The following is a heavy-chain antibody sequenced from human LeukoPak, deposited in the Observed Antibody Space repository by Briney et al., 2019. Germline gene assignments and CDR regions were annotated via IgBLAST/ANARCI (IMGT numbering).Heavy chain of an antibody. CDR1: GGTFRRYG. D-gene: IGHD2-2*01. Sequence: ASVKVSCKAFGGTFRRYGLNWERQAPGQGLEWMGGIIPILGTAKYAQKLQGRVTITADESTTTAYMELSSLRSEDTAVYYCARGLYCSSSTSCYDYGMDVWGQGTTVTVSS. V-gene: IGHV1-69*13. CDR2: IIPILGTA. J-gene: IGHJ6*02. CDR3: ARGLYCSSSTSCYDYGMDV.